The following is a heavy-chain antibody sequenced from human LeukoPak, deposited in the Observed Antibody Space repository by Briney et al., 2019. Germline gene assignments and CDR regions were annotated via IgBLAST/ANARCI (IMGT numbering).Heavy chain of an antibody. CDR2: INHSGYT. D-gene: IGHD6-19*01. CDR3: TRAVAGHPD. V-gene: IGHV4-34*01. Sequence: SETLSLTCAVSGGPFSNYSWSWVRQSPRQGVEWVGEINHSGYTNYNPSLKSRVTMSIDTSKNQFSLKVTSVTAADAGVYYCTRAVAGHPDWGQGTLVNVSS. J-gene: IGHJ4*02. CDR1: GGPFSNYS.